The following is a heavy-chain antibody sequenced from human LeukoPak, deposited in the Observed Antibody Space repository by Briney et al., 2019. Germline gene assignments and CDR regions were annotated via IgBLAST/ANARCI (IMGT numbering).Heavy chain of an antibody. J-gene: IGHJ4*02. V-gene: IGHV1-2*02. D-gene: IGHD1-26*01. CDR2: INANSGDT. CDR1: AYSFTGYF. CDR3: ASDFSWEVDS. Sequence: ASVTVSCKTSAYSFTGYFFHWIRQAPGQGLEWMGWINANSGDTNYAQQFQGRLTMTRDRSISTVYMELSRLRTDDTAVYYCASDFSWEVDSWGQGTLVTVSS.